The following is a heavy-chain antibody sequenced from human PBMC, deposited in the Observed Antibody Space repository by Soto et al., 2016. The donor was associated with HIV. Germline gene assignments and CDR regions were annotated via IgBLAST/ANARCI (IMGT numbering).Heavy chain of an antibody. J-gene: IGHJ4*01. V-gene: IGHV3-48*01. Sequence: EVQLVESGGGLVQPGGSLRLSCAASGFTFKDYNMNWIRQAPGKGLEWISFTGSTGTTKYYADSVKGRFTISRDNAKNSLYLQMDSLRPEDTAVYFCARDYGCTDTTCYWXFDY. D-gene: IGHD2-2*01. CDR3: ARDYGCTDTTCYWXFDY. CDR1: GFTFKDYN. CDR2: TGSTGTTK.